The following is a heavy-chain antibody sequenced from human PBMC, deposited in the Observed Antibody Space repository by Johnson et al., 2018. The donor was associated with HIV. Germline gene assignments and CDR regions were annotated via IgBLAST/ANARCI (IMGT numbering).Heavy chain of an antibody. D-gene: IGHD3-22*01. J-gene: IGHJ3*02. CDR3: ARERYYDSSGYYPVAFDI. CDR1: GFSFSSYG. CDR2: MRYDGSNK. V-gene: IGHV3-30*02. Sequence: VQLVESGGGVVQPGGSLRLSCAASGFSFSSYGMHWVRQAPGKGLEWVAFMRYDGSNKYYSDSVTGRFTISRDNSKNTLYLQMNSLRAEDTAVYYCARERYYDSSGYYPVAFDIWGQGTMVTVSS.